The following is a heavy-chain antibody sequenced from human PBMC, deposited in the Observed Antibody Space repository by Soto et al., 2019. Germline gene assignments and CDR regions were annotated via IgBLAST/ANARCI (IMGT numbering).Heavy chain of an antibody. Sequence: PSETLSLTCSVSGGSISSGYYYWSWIRQPPGKGLEWIGYIFYSGSTNYSPSLKSRVTISIDTSKSQVSLRLGSVTAADSAIYYCAKDRRRGSASPYYYYYGMDVWGQGTTVTVSS. J-gene: IGHJ6*02. CDR2: IFYSGST. CDR3: AKDRRRGSASPYYYYYGMDV. D-gene: IGHD2-2*01. V-gene: IGHV4-61*01. CDR1: GGSISSGYYY.